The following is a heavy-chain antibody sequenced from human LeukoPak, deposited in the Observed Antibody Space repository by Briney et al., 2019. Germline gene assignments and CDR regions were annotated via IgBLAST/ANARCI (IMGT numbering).Heavy chain of an antibody. D-gene: IGHD2-15*01. CDR3: ARQRWSDLLYFDY. CDR2: IYYSGST. J-gene: IGHJ4*02. CDR1: GGSISSYY. Sequence: SETLSLTCTVSGGSISSYYWSWIRQPPGKGLEWIGYIYYSGSTNYNPSLKSRVTISVDTSKNQFSLKLSSVTAADTAVYYCARQRWSDLLYFDYWGQGTLVTVSS. V-gene: IGHV4-59*01.